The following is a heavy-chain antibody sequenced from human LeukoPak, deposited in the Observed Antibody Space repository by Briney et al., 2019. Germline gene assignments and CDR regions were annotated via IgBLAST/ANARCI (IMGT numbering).Heavy chain of an antibody. J-gene: IGHJ4*02. CDR1: GFTFDDYA. CDR3: AKDRDRYCSGGSCYHFDY. V-gene: IGHV3-43D*03. D-gene: IGHD2-15*01. Sequence: PGGSLRLSCAASGFTFDDYAMHWVRQAPGKGLEWVSLISWDGGSTYYADSVKGRFTISRDNSKNSLYLQMNSLRAEDTALYYCAKDRDRYCSGGSCYHFDYWGQGTLVTVSS. CDR2: ISWDGGST.